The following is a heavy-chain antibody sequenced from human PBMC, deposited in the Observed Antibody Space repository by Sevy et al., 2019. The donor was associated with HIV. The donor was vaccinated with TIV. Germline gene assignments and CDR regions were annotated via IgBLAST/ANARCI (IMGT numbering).Heavy chain of an antibody. CDR3: TTDLGFYSSK. D-gene: IGHD4-4*01. CDR1: GITFSSAW. CDR2: IKSETDGGAA. J-gene: IGHJ4*02. V-gene: IGHV3-15*01. Sequence: GSLRLSCAGSGITFSSAWMSWVRLVPGKGLEWLGRIKSETDGGAADYAAAVKGRFTISRDDSKETLYLQLNSLKTEDTAVYYCTTDLGFYSSKWGQGTLVTVSS.